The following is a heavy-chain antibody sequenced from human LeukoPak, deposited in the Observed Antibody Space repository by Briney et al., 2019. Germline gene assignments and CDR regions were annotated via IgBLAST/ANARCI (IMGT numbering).Heavy chain of an antibody. J-gene: IGHJ5*02. V-gene: IGHV4-39*01. Sequence: SETLSLTCTVSGGSMNNYYWGWIRQPPGKGLEWIGSIYDSGSTYYNPSLKSRVTISVDTSKNQFSLKLNSVTAADTAVYYCARHYGPWGQGTLVTVSS. D-gene: IGHD3-10*01. CDR3: ARHYGP. CDR1: GGSMNNYY. CDR2: IYDSGST.